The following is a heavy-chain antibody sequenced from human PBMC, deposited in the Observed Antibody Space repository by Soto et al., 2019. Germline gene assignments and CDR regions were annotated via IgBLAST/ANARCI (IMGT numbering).Heavy chain of an antibody. D-gene: IGHD6-13*01. J-gene: IGHJ4*02. V-gene: IGHV3-21*01. CDR1: GFTFSSYS. CDR3: ARAPTLIAAAVGDY. CDR2: ISSSSSYI. Sequence: LSCAASGFTFSSYSMNWVRQAPGKGLEWVSSISSSSSYIYYADSVKGRFTISRDNAKNSLYLQMNSLRAEDTAVYYCARAPTLIAAAVGDYWGQGTLVTVSS.